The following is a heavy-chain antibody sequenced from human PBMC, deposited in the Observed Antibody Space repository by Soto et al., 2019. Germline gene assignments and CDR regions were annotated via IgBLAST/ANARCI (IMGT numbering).Heavy chain of an antibody. CDR1: RYTFTSYG. CDR2: INTYTGNT. J-gene: IGHJ3*02. Sequence: ASVKVSCKASRYTFTSYGVSWVRQAPGQGLQWMGWINTYTGNTEYAQNFQDRVTMTTDTSTSTAYMDLRSLRSDDTAVYYCARDGPMDRAFDIWGQGTMVTVSS. CDR3: ARDGPMDRAFDI. D-gene: IGHD3-10*01. V-gene: IGHV1-18*01.